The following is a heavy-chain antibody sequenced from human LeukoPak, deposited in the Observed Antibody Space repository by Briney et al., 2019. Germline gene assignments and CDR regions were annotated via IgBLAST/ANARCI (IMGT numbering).Heavy chain of an antibody. J-gene: IGHJ5*02. D-gene: IGHD6-19*01. CDR2: IYYSGST. CDR3: ARDRGSGWLWFDP. Sequence: TLSLTCTVSGGSISSYYWSWIRQPPGKGLEWIGYIYYSGSTNYNPSLKSRVTISVDTSKNQFSLKLSSVTAADTAVYYCARDRGSGWLWFDPWGQGTLVTVSS. V-gene: IGHV4-59*01. CDR1: GGSISSYY.